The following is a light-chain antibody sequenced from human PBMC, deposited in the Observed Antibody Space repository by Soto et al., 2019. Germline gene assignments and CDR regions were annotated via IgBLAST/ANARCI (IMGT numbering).Light chain of an antibody. Sequence: ILMTQSPATLSVSPEERATLSCRASQSVSNNLAWYQQKPGQAPRLLIYDASTRATGIRARFSGSGSGTEFTLTISGLQSEDFAVYYCQQYNNWPPWTFGQGTKVEIK. CDR3: QQYNNWPPWT. CDR2: DAS. V-gene: IGKV3-15*01. J-gene: IGKJ1*01. CDR1: QSVSNN.